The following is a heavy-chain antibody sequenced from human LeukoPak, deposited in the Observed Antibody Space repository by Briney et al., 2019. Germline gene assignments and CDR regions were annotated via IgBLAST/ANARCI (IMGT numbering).Heavy chain of an antibody. V-gene: IGHV3-23*01. CDR3: ARDARLVAFDN. Sequence: GGTLRLSCAASGFTFSTYGMNWVRQAPGKGLGWVSGITGGGDTTFYADSVKGRFTISRDNPKNTLYLQMNSLRADDTAVYYCARDARLVAFDNWGQGTLVTVSS. J-gene: IGHJ4*02. D-gene: IGHD5-12*01. CDR1: GFTFSTYG. CDR2: ITGGGDTT.